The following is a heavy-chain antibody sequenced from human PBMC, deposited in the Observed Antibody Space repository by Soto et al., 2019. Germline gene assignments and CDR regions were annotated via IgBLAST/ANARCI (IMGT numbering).Heavy chain of an antibody. J-gene: IGHJ6*02. Sequence: GGSLRLSCAASGFTFSSYSMNWVRQAPGKGLEWVSSISSSSSYIYYADSVKGRFTISRDNAKNSLYLQMNSLRAEDPAVYYCARDPEYYDFWSGSPPPEYHYGLDVWGQGTTVTVSS. CDR3: ARDPEYYDFWSGSPPPEYHYGLDV. CDR2: ISSSSSYI. D-gene: IGHD3-3*01. CDR1: GFTFSSYS. V-gene: IGHV3-21*01.